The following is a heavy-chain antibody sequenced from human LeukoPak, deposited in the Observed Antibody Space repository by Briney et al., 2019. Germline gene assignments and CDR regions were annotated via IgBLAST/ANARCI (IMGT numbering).Heavy chain of an antibody. V-gene: IGHV4-61*08. J-gene: IGHJ3*02. Sequence: KPSETLSLTCTVSGGSISSGGYYWSWIRQPPGQGLEWIGYIYYSGSTNYNPSLKSRVTISVDTSKNQFSLKLSSVTAADTAVYYCASSPNLDIVLMVYGHRDAFDIWGQGTMVTVSS. CDR3: ASSPNLDIVLMVYGHRDAFDI. CDR1: GGSISSGGYY. CDR2: IYYSGST. D-gene: IGHD2-8*01.